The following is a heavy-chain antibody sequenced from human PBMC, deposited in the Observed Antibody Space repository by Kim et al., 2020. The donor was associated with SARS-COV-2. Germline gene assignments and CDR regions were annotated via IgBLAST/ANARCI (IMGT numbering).Heavy chain of an antibody. CDR1: GFTFSSYE. D-gene: IGHD6-19*01. CDR3: ARGPYSSGWWGRAGVRFDY. CDR2: ISSSGSTI. Sequence: GGSLRLSCAASGFTFSSYEMNWVRQAPGKGLEWVSYISSSGSTIYYADSVKGRFTISRDNAKNSLYLQMNSLRAEDTAVYYCARGPYSSGWWGRAGVRFDYWGQGTLVTVSS. J-gene: IGHJ4*02. V-gene: IGHV3-48*03.